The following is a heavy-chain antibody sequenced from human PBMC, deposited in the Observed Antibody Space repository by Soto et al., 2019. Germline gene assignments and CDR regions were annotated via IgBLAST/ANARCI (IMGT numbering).Heavy chain of an antibody. CDR1: GGTFSSYA. Sequence: SVKVSCKASGGTFSSYASSWVRQAPGQGLESMGGIIPIFGTANYAQNFQGRVTITAHESTSTPYMELSSLRTEETAVYYCAGIRATAVTTDYYYFYGMDVWGQGTTVNVSS. CDR3: AGIRATAVTTDYYYFYGMDV. J-gene: IGHJ6*02. V-gene: IGHV1-69*13. CDR2: IIPIFGTA. D-gene: IGHD4-4*01.